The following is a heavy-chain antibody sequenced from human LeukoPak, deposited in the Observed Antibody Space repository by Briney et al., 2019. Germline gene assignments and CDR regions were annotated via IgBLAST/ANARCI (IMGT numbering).Heavy chain of an antibody. CDR1: GFTFSNAW. CDR2: IKTKTDGGTT. Sequence: PGGSLRLSCAASGFTFSNAWMNWVRQAPGKGLEWVGRIKTKTDGGTTDYAAPVKGRFTISRDNSKNTLYLQMNSLRAEDTAVYYCAKVSPIQLWYFDYWGQGTLVTVSS. CDR3: AKVSPIQLWYFDY. V-gene: IGHV3-15*01. D-gene: IGHD5-18*01. J-gene: IGHJ4*02.